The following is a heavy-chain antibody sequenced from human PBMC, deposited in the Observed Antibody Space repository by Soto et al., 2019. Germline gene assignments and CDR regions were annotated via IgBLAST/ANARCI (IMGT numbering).Heavy chain of an antibody. CDR3: ARAPPGFGALSFDY. J-gene: IGHJ4*02. Sequence: QVQLQESGPGLVKPSQTLSLTCTVSGGSISSGGYYWSWISQHPGKGLEWIGYIYYSGSTYYHPSLKSRVTISVDTSKNQFSLKLSSVTAADTAVYYCARAPPGFGALSFDYCGQGTLVTVSS. V-gene: IGHV4-31*03. CDR1: GGSISSGGYY. CDR2: IYYSGST. D-gene: IGHD3-10*01.